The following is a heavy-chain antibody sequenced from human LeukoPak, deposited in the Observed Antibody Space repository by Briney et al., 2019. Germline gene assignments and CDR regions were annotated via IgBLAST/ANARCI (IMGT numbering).Heavy chain of an antibody. V-gene: IGHV3-11*04. D-gene: IGHD5-18*01. J-gene: IGHJ3*02. Sequence: GGSLRLSCAASGFTFSDYYMSWIRQAPGKGLEWVSYISSSGSTIYYADSVKGRFTISRDNAKNSLYLQMNSLRAEDTAVYYCARDPGGGYSYGPEDAFDIWGQGTMVTVSS. CDR2: ISSSGSTI. CDR1: GFTFSDYY. CDR3: ARDPGGGYSYGPEDAFDI.